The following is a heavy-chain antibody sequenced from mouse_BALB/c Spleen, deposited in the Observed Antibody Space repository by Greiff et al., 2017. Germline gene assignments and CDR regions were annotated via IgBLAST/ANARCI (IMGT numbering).Heavy chain of an antibody. V-gene: IGHV1S137*01. CDR3: ARCRYGSSYDAMDY. J-gene: IGHJ4*01. CDR2: ISTYYGDA. CDR1: GYTFTDYA. Sequence: QVQLQQSGAELVRPGVSVKISCKGSGYTFTDYAMHWVKQSHAKSLEWIGVISTYYGDASYNQKFKGKATMTVDKSSSTAYMELARLTSEDSAIYYCARCRYGSSYDAMDYWGQGTSVTVSS. D-gene: IGHD1-1*01.